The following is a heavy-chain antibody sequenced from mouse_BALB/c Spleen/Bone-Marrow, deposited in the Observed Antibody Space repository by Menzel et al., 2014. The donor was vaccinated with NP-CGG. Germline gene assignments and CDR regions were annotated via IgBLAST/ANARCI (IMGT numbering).Heavy chain of an antibody. Sequence: EVMLVESGAELVKPGASVKLSCTASGFNIKDTYMHWVKQRPEQGLEWIGRIDPANGNTKYDPKFQGKATITADASSNTAYLQLGSLTSEDTAVYYCARYYYGSSYAMDYWGQGTSVTVSS. CDR2: IDPANGNT. CDR1: GFNIKDTY. D-gene: IGHD1-1*01. CDR3: ARYYYGSSYAMDY. J-gene: IGHJ4*01. V-gene: IGHV14-3*02.